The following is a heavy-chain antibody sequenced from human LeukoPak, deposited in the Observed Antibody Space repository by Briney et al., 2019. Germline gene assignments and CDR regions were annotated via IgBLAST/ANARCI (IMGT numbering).Heavy chain of an antibody. CDR2: ISGSGGST. V-gene: IGHV3-23*01. CDR3: AEDGYDYYYYYMDV. J-gene: IGHJ6*03. D-gene: IGHD1-1*01. Sequence: GGSLRLSCAASGFTFSSYAMSWVRQAPGKGLEWVSAISGSGGSTYYADSVKGRFTISRDNSKNTLYLQMNSLRAEDTAVCYCAEDGYDYYYYYMDVWGKGTTVTVSS. CDR1: GFTFSSYA.